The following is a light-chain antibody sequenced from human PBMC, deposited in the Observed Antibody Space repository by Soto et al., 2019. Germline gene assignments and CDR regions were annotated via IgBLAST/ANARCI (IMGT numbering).Light chain of an antibody. CDR2: DVS. CDR1: SSDVGGYKY. Sequence: QSALTQPRSVSGSPGQSVTISCTGTSSDVGGYKYVSWYQQHPGKAPKFMIYDVSERPSGVPDRFSGSKSGNTASLTISGLQAEDEADYYCCSYAGTYNGVFGGGTKVTVL. V-gene: IGLV2-11*01. CDR3: CSYAGTYNGV. J-gene: IGLJ3*02.